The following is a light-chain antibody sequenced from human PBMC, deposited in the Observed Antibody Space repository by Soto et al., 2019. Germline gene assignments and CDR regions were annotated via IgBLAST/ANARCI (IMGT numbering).Light chain of an antibody. Sequence: IVLTQSPAALSVSAGERATLSCRASQSVSTNLAWYQQQPGQPPRLLIYGASTRATGVPARFSGSGSGTEFTLTISSMQSEDVAVYYCQQYNAWPSRTFGQGTKVEIK. J-gene: IGKJ2*02. CDR3: QQYNAWPSRT. CDR1: QSVSTN. CDR2: GAS. V-gene: IGKV3-15*01.